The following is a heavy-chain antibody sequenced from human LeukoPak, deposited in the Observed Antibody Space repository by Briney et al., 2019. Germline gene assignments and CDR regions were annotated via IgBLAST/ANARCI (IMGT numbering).Heavy chain of an antibody. CDR1: GFTFSSYA. CDR2: ISYDGSNK. V-gene: IGHV3-30*04. J-gene: IGHJ3*02. Sequence: PGRSLRLSCAASGFTFSSYAMHWVRQAPGKGLEWVAVISYDGSNKYYADSVKGRFTISRDNSKNTLHLQMNSLRAEDTAVYYCAREPNFDWLFHDAFDIWGQGTMVTVSA. D-gene: IGHD3-9*01. CDR3: AREPNFDWLFHDAFDI.